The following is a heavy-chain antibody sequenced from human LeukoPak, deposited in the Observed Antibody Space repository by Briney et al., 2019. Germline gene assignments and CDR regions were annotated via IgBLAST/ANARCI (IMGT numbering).Heavy chain of an antibody. D-gene: IGHD3-10*01. CDR1: GFTFNSYV. V-gene: IGHV3-30-3*01. CDR3: AGVGDFQSYFDY. CDR2: ISYDGSNK. Sequence: GGSLRLSCAASGFTFNSYVMSWVRQAPGKGLEWVAVISYDGSNKYYADSVKGRFTISRDNSKNTLYLQMNSLRAEDTAVYYCAGVGDFQSYFDYWGQGTLVTVSS. J-gene: IGHJ4*02.